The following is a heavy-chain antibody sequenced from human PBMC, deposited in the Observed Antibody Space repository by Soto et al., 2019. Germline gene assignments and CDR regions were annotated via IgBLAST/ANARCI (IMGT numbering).Heavy chain of an antibody. CDR2: INAGNGNT. CDR3: ARDPYSSNWAYYYYYGMDV. CDR1: GYTFTSYA. Sequence: ASVKVSCKASGYTFTSYAMHWVRQAPGQRLEWMGWINAGNGNTKYSQKFQGRVTITRDTSASTAYMELSSLRSEDTAVYYCARDPYSSNWAYYYYYGMDVWGQGTTVTVSS. V-gene: IGHV1-3*01. D-gene: IGHD6-13*01. J-gene: IGHJ6*02.